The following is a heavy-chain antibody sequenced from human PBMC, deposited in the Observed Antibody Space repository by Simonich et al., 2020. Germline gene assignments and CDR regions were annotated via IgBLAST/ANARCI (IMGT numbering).Heavy chain of an antibody. CDR2: IYYRGSH. CDR3: ASTLFTASSSFAFDI. CDR1: GGSISSSSYY. J-gene: IGHJ3*02. V-gene: IGHV4-39*01. D-gene: IGHD6-6*01. Sequence: QLQLQESGPGLVKPSETLSLTCTVSGGSISSSSYYWGWIRQPPGKGLEWIGSIYYRGSHYYNPSLKSRVTISVDTSKNQFSLKLSSVTAADTAVYYCASTLFTASSSFAFDIWGQGTMVTVSS.